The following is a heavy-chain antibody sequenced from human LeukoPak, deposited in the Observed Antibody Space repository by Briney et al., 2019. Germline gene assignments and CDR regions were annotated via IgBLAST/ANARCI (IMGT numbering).Heavy chain of an antibody. CDR3: ARGKPLPSGSALGWFDP. V-gene: IGHV4-34*01. CDR1: GGSFSGYY. D-gene: IGHD3-10*01. J-gene: IGHJ5*02. Sequence: SETLSLTCAVYGGSFSGYYWSWIRQPPGKGLEWIGEINHSGSTNYNPSLKSRVTISVDTSKNQFSLKLSSVTAADTAVYYCARGKPLPSGSALGWFDPWGQGTLVTVSS. CDR2: INHSGST.